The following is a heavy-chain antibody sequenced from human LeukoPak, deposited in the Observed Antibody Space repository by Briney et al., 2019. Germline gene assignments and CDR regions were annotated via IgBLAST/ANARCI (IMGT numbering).Heavy chain of an antibody. J-gene: IGHJ6*03. V-gene: IGHV3-11*01. Sequence: GGSLRLSCAASGFTFSDYYMSWIRQAPGKGLEWVSYISSSGSTIYYADSVKGRFTISRDNAKNSLYLQMNSLRAEDTAVYYCVREQQLTIYYYYYMDVWGKGTTVTVSS. CDR1: GFTFSDYY. D-gene: IGHD6-13*01. CDR2: ISSSGSTI. CDR3: VREQQLTIYYYYYMDV.